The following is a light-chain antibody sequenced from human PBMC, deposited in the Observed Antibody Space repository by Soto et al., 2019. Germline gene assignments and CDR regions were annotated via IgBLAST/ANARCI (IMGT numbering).Light chain of an antibody. CDR3: SSFAGSRVLV. CDR1: SSDVGAYNY. Sequence: QSDLTQPASVSGSPGQSITISCTGTSSDVGAYNYVSWYQQQPGKAPKLIIYEVSDRPSGVSNRFSGSKSGNTASLTISGLQAEDEADYYCSSFAGSRVLVLGGGTKLTVL. CDR2: EVS. J-gene: IGLJ2*01. V-gene: IGLV2-14*03.